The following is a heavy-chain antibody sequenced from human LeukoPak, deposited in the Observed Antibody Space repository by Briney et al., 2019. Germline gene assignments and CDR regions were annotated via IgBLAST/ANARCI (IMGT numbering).Heavy chain of an antibody. CDR3: ARDSNRYTIFGPIDY. V-gene: IGHV3-53*01. D-gene: IGHD3-3*01. CDR2: IYSGGST. J-gene: IGHJ4*02. CDR1: GFTVSSNY. Sequence: PGGSLRLSCAASGFTVSSNYMSWVRQAPGKGLEWVSVIYSGGSTYYADSVKGRFTISRDNSKNTLYLQMNSLRAEDTAVYYCARDSNRYTIFGPIDYWGQGTLVTVSS.